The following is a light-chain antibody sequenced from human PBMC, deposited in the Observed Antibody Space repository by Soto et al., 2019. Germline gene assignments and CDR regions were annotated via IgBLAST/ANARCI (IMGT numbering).Light chain of an antibody. Sequence: QSVLTQPPSVSGAPGQRVTISCNGSSSNIGAGYDVHWYQQLPGTAPKLLIYGNSNRPSGVPDRFSGSKSGTSASLAITGLQAEDEAYYYGQSYDSSLSGYVVFGGGTKLTVL. CDR3: QSYDSSLSGYVV. CDR1: SSNIGAGYD. V-gene: IGLV1-40*01. J-gene: IGLJ2*01. CDR2: GNS.